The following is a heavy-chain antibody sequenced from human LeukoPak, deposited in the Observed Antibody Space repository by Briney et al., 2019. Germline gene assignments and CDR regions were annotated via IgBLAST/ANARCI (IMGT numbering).Heavy chain of an antibody. CDR2: INAGNGNT. J-gene: IGHJ4*02. V-gene: IGHV1-3*01. CDR3: AREGGSGSYVDY. Sequence: ASVKVSCTASGYTFTSYAMHWVRQAPGQRLEWMGWINAGNGNTKYSQKFQGRVTITADESTSTAYMELSSLRSEDTAVYYCAREGGSGSYVDYWGQGTLVTVSS. D-gene: IGHD3-10*01. CDR1: GYTFTSYA.